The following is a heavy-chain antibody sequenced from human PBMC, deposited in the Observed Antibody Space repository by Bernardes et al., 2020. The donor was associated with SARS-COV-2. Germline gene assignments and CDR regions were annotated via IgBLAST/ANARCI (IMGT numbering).Heavy chain of an antibody. Sequence: SVKVSCMASGGTFSSYAISWVRQAPGQGLEWMGGIIPIFGTANYAQKFQGRVTITADESTSTAYMELSSLRSEDTAVYYCARGSAGIQLWLLVYWGQGTLVTVSS. CDR2: IIPIFGTA. V-gene: IGHV1-69*13. D-gene: IGHD5-18*01. CDR3: ARGSAGIQLWLLVY. J-gene: IGHJ4*02. CDR1: GGTFSSYA.